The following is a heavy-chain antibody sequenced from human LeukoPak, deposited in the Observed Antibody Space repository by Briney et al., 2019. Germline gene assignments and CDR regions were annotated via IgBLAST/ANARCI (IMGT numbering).Heavy chain of an antibody. V-gene: IGHV3-49*04. CDR1: GFTFGNYA. J-gene: IGHJ1*01. Sequence: GGSLRLSCTASGFTFGNYAMSWVRQAPGKGLEWVGFIRSKVYGGRTEYAASVKGRFTISRDDSKSIAYLQMNSLKTEDTAVYYCTFDYGGNTGYFQHWGQGTLVTVSS. D-gene: IGHD4-23*01. CDR2: IRSKVYGGRT. CDR3: TFDYGGNTGYFQH.